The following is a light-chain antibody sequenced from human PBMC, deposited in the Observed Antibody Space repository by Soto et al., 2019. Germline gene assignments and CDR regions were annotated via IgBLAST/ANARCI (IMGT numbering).Light chain of an antibody. CDR2: ATS. V-gene: IGKV1-9*01. CDR1: RGISSF. J-gene: IGKJ4*01. Sequence: LTQSPFSLSAYVGDRVTVTCRASRGISSFLAWYQLKPGKAPKRLIYATSNLQSGVPSRFSGSASGTEFTLTISSLQPEDFASYHCQQTYSDISFAGGAKVDI. CDR3: QQTYSDIS.